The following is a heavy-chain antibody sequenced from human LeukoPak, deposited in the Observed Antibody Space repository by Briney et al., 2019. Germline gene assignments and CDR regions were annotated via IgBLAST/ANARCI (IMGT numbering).Heavy chain of an antibody. V-gene: IGHV3-23*01. J-gene: IGHJ4*02. CDR2: TGGSDDNT. D-gene: IGHD6-19*01. CDR3: TKDLMTGFSSGWYLAY. CDR1: GFSFNGYA. Sequence: GGSLRLSCEGSGFSFNGYAMSWVRQAPGKGLEWVAVTGGSDDNTHYADSVKGRFSISKDTSENRLFLQMNSLRPDDSALYYCTKDLMTGFSSGWYLAYWGQGTLVTVSS.